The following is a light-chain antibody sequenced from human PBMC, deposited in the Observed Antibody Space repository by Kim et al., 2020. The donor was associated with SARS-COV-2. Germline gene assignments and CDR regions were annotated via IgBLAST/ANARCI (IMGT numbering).Light chain of an antibody. V-gene: IGKV1-12*01. CDR2: AAS. Sequence: ASGGARVTITCRASQAINIWLAWYQQTPGKAPKVLIHAASTLQSGVPSRFSGSGSGTDFTLTISSLQPEDFATYYCQQANSFPLTFGQGTRLEIK. J-gene: IGKJ5*01. CDR3: QQANSFPLT. CDR1: QAINIW.